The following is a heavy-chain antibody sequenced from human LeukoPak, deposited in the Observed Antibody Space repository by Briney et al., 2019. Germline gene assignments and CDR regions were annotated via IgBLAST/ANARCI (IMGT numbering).Heavy chain of an antibody. D-gene: IGHD3-9*01. CDR3: ARATGGFDWAPPYYYYMDV. J-gene: IGHJ6*03. CDR2: IKQDGSEK. CDR1: GFTFSSYW. V-gene: IGHV3-7*01. Sequence: PGGSLRLSCAASGFTFSSYWMSWVRQAPGKGLEWVANIKQDGSEKYYVDSVKGRFTISRDNAKNSLYLQMNSLRAEDTAAYYCARATGGFDWAPPYYYYMDVWGKGTTVTVSS.